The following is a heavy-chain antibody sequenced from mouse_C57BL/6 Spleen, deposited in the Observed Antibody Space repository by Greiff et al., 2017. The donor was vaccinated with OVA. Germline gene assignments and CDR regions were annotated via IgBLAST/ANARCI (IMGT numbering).Heavy chain of an antibody. J-gene: IGHJ1*03. V-gene: IGHV3-6*01. CDR2: ISYDGSN. CDR1: GYSITSGYY. Sequence: VQLQQSGPGLVKPSQSLSLTCSVTGYSITSGYYWNWIRQFPGNKLEWMGYISYDGSNNYNPSLKNRISITRDTSKNQFFLKLNSVTTEDTATYYCARAYYDYEWYFDVWGTGTTVTVSS. CDR3: ARAYYDYEWYFDV. D-gene: IGHD2-4*01.